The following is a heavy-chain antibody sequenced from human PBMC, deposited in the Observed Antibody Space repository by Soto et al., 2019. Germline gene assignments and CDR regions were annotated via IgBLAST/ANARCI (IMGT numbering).Heavy chain of an antibody. CDR1: GYTFTRYG. CDR3: ARGPRYCSTTSCFSGVTWFDP. J-gene: IGHJ5*02. V-gene: IGHV1-18*04. Sequence: AAVKVSCKACGYTFTRYGISWVRQAPGQGLEWMGWISSYNGNTNYAQKVQGRVTMTTDKSTSTTYMELRSLRSDDTAVYYCARGPRYCSTTSCFSGVTWFDPWGQGTLVTVSS. D-gene: IGHD2-2*01. CDR2: ISSYNGNT.